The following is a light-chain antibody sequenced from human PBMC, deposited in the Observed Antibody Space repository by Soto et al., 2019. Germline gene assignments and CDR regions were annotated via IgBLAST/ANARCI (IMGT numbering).Light chain of an antibody. CDR2: GVS. V-gene: IGLV2-14*01. J-gene: IGLJ1*01. Sequence: QSALTQPASVSGSPGQSITISCTGTSSDVGGYNHVSWYQQYPGKAPKLMIYGVSYRPSGVSNRFSGSKSGNTASLTISGLQAEDEADYYCSSYTSSGSLYVFGSGTKLTVL. CDR3: SSYTSSGSLYV. CDR1: SSDVGGYNH.